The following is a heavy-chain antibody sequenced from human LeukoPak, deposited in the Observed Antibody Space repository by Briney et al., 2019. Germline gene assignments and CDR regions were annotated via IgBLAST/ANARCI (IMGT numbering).Heavy chain of an antibody. J-gene: IGHJ4*02. Sequence: GRSLRLSCAASGFTFSSYAMHWVRQAPGKGLEWVAVISYDGSNKYYADSVKGRFTISRDNSKNTLYLQMNSLRAEDTAVYYCATRPGEGVVVPAAILSPFDYWGQGTLVTVSS. D-gene: IGHD2-2*02. CDR1: GFTFSSYA. CDR3: ATRPGEGVVVPAAILSPFDY. V-gene: IGHV3-30*04. CDR2: ISYDGSNK.